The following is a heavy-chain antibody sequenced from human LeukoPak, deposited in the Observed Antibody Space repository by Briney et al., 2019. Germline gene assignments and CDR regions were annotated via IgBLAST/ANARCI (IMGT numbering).Heavy chain of an antibody. Sequence: SQTLSLTCAVSGDSISSGGHSWTWIRQPPGKGLEWIGYIYHTGSTYYNPSLKSRVTISVDSSKNQFSLKLSSVTTADTAVYYCARCYYGSGSYYSPYFDYWGQGILVTVSS. V-gene: IGHV4-30-2*02. J-gene: IGHJ4*02. D-gene: IGHD3-10*01. CDR3: ARCYYGSGSYYSPYFDY. CDR1: GDSISSGGHS. CDR2: IYHTGST.